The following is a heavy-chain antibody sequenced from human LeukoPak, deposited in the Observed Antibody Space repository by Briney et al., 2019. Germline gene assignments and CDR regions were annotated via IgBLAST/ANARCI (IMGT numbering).Heavy chain of an antibody. CDR3: AKGASSGWLLYWFDP. V-gene: IGHV3-23*01. D-gene: IGHD6-19*01. CDR2: ISGSGVST. J-gene: IGHJ5*02. Sequence: GGSLRLSCAASGFTFSSYVMTWVRQAPGRWLEWVSGISGSGVSTYYADSVKGRFTISRDNSKNTLYLQINSLRAEDTAIYYCAKGASSGWLLYWFDPWGQGTLVTVSS. CDR1: GFTFSSYV.